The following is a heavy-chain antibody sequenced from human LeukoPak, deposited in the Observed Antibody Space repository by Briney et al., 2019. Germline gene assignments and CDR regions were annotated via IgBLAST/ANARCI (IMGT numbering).Heavy chain of an antibody. CDR3: AKGVGDGYNSDAFDI. CDR1: GFTFDDYA. CDR2: ISWNSGSI. J-gene: IGHJ3*02. Sequence: GRCLRLSCAASGFTFDDYAMHWVRQAPGKGLEWVSGISWNSGSIGYADSVKGRFTISRDNAKNSLYLQMNSLRAEDMALYYCAKGVGDGYNSDAFDIWGQGTMVTVSS. D-gene: IGHD5-24*01. V-gene: IGHV3-9*03.